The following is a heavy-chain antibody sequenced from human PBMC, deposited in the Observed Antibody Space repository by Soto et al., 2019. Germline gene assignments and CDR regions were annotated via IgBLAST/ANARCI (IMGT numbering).Heavy chain of an antibody. V-gene: IGHV3-23*01. CDR2: ISGSGDST. J-gene: IGHJ4*02. D-gene: IGHD3-3*01. CDR3: AKYLDFREIKIFGVVHISRGFDY. CDR1: GFTFSNHA. Sequence: EVQLLESGGGLVQPGGSLRLSCAVSGFTFSNHAMTWVRQTPGKGLEWVAGISGSGDSTHYTDSVKGRFTISRDNSKNTMYLPMNSLRAEDTPIYFCAKYLDFREIKIFGVVHISRGFDYWGQGTLVTVSS.